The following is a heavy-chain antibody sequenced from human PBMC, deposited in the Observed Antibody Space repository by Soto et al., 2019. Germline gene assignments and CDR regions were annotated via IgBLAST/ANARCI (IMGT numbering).Heavy chain of an antibody. CDR3: SRGGSTGWFYSDF. D-gene: IGHD6-19*01. Sequence: QLLESGGTFVQTGGSLRLCCAASGFTFKSYAMTWVRQAPGKGLEWVASTPGSGGSSYYADSVKGRFTISRDNSKNTLYLDLNSLKAEDTAMYYWSRGGSTGWFYSDFWGQGTQVTVSS. CDR1: GFTFKSYA. V-gene: IGHV3-23*01. J-gene: IGHJ4*02. CDR2: TPGSGGSS.